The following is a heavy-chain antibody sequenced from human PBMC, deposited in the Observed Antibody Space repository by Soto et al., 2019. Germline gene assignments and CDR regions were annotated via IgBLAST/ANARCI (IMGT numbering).Heavy chain of an antibody. D-gene: IGHD3-3*01. CDR2: IYYSGST. CDR1: GGSISSYY. Sequence: SETLSLTCTVSGGSISSYYWSWIRQPPGKGLEWIGYIYYSGSTNYNPSLKSRVTISVDTSKNQFSLKLSSVTAADTAVYYCARALRFLEWAEAFVIWGKGTMVTV. V-gene: IGHV4-59*01. CDR3: ARALRFLEWAEAFVI. J-gene: IGHJ3*02.